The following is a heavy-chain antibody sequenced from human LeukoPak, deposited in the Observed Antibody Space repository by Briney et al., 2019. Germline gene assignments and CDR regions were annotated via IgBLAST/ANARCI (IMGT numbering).Heavy chain of an antibody. J-gene: IGHJ6*02. CDR3: ARQEGYYDSSGSTRYYGMDV. CDR1: GYSFSSYW. CDR2: IYPGDSDT. V-gene: IGHV5-51*01. Sequence: GESLKISRKGSGYSFSSYWIGWVRQMPGKGLEWMGIIYPGDSDTRYSPSFQGQVTISADKSISTAYLQWSSLKASDTAMYYCARQEGYYDSSGSTRYYGMDVWGQGTTVTVSS. D-gene: IGHD3-22*01.